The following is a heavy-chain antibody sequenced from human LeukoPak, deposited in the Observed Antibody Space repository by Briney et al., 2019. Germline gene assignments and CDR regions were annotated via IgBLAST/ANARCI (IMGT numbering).Heavy chain of an antibody. Sequence: PGGSLRLSCAASGFTFSSYWMSWVRQAPGKGLEWVANIKQDGSEKNYVDSGKGRFTISRDNAKNSLFLQMNSLRPEDTAVYYCARDSGRVNYWGQGTLVTVSS. V-gene: IGHV3-7*01. CDR2: IKQDGSEK. D-gene: IGHD6-19*01. CDR1: GFTFSSYW. J-gene: IGHJ4*02. CDR3: ARDSGRVNY.